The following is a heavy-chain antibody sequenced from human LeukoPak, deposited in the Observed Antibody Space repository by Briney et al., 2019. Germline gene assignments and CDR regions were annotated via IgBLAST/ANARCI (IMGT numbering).Heavy chain of an antibody. D-gene: IGHD2-15*01. CDR1: GYTFTSYY. J-gene: IGHJ4*02. Sequence: ASVNVPCKASGYTFTSYYMHWVRQAPGQGLEWMGIINPSGGSTNYAQKFQGRVTMTRDTSTSTVYMELSSLRSEDTAMYYCARGIAVPDYWGQGTLVTVSS. CDR3: ARGIAVPDY. V-gene: IGHV1-46*01. CDR2: INPSGGST.